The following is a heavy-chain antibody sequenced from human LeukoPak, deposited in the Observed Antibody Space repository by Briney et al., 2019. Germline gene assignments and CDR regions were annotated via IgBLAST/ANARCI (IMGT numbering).Heavy chain of an antibody. CDR1: GGSISSGGYY. Sequence: SETLSLTCTVSGGSISSGGYYWRWIRQHPGKGLEWIGYIYYSGSTYYNSSLKSQITISVYTSENQFSLKLSSVTAADTAVYYCARGSGSYKNFDSWGQGTLVTVSS. V-gene: IGHV4-31*01. CDR3: ARGSGSYKNFDS. D-gene: IGHD3-10*01. CDR2: IYYSGST. J-gene: IGHJ4*02.